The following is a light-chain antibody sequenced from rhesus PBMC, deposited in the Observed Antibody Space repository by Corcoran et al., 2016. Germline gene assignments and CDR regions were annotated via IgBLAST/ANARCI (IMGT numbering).Light chain of an antibody. CDR2: KAS. CDR3: QQYNSAPFT. CDR1: QGISSW. V-gene: IGKV1-21*01. J-gene: IGKJ3*01. Sequence: DIQMTQSPSSLSASVGDRVTITCRASQGISSWLAWYQQKPGKAPKFLIYKASSLQSGVPSRVSGSGSGTDFTPTISSLQPEEFATYYCQQYNSAPFTFGPGTKLDIK.